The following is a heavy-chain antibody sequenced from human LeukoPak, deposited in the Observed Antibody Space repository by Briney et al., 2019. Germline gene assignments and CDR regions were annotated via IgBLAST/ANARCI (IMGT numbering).Heavy chain of an antibody. Sequence: SETLSLTCTVSGGSISSSTYYWVWLRQPPGKGLEWIGTIYYSGSTYYNPSLKSRVTMSVDTSKNQFSLRLSSVTAADTAVYYCARGRHEETTFRDYYYGLGVWGQGTTVTVSS. CDR3: ARGRHEETTFRDYYYGLGV. V-gene: IGHV4-39*01. CDR2: IYYSGST. CDR1: GGSISSSTYY. D-gene: IGHD4-11*01. J-gene: IGHJ6*02.